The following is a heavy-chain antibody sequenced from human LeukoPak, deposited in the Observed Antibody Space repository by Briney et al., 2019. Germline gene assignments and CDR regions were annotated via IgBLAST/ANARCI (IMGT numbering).Heavy chain of an antibody. J-gene: IGHJ3*02. CDR1: GGSISSYY. Sequence: SETLSLTCTVSGGSISSYYWSWIRQPAGKGLGWIGRIYTSGSTNYNPSLKSRVTMSIDTSKNQFSLKLSSVTAADTAVYYCARVPSGVITTWDAFDIWGQGTMVTVSS. CDR2: IYTSGST. D-gene: IGHD3-22*01. V-gene: IGHV4-4*07. CDR3: ARVPSGVITTWDAFDI.